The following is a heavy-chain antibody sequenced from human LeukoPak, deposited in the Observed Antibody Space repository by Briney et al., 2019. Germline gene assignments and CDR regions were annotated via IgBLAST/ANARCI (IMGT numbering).Heavy chain of an antibody. Sequence: SETLSLTCTVSGGSISSYYWSWIRQPPGKGLEWIGYIYYSGSTIYNPSLKSRVTISVDTSKNQFSLKVRSVTAADTAVYYCARAPEDYYYYYMDVWGKGTTVTISS. V-gene: IGHV4-59*01. J-gene: IGHJ6*03. CDR1: GGSISSYY. CDR2: IYYSGST. CDR3: ARAPEDYYYYYMDV. D-gene: IGHD1-14*01.